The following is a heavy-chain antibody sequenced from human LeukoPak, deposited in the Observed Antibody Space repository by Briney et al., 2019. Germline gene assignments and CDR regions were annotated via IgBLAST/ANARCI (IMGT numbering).Heavy chain of an antibody. Sequence: GGSLRLSCAASGFTFSTYWMHWVRQAPGKGLVWVSRLSPDGSSSIYADSVKGRFTVSRDNAKNTLYLQMNSLRAEDTAVYYCARGGSPPEALGDAFDIWGQGTMVTVSS. V-gene: IGHV3-74*01. CDR1: GFTFSTYW. D-gene: IGHD1-26*01. CDR3: ARGGSPPEALGDAFDI. CDR2: LSPDGSSS. J-gene: IGHJ3*02.